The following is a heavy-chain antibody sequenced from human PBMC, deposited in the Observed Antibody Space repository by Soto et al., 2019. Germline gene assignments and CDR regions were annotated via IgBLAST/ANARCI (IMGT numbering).Heavy chain of an antibody. D-gene: IGHD5-18*01. V-gene: IGHV4-39*02. CDR3: ARDPRGYSYGFGVFDP. J-gene: IGHJ5*02. Sequence: SETLFLTCSVSGGSIGISSYYFGCIRQPPGKGLEWIGSLYYTGTTYYNSSLKSRVTISADKSQNQSSLRLSSVTAADTAVYYRARDPRGYSYGFGVFDPWGQGTLVTVSS. CDR2: LYYTGTT. CDR1: GGSIGISSYY.